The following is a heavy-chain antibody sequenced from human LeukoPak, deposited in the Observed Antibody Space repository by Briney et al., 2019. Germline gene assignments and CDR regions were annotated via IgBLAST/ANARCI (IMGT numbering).Heavy chain of an antibody. CDR1: GGSISSYY. D-gene: IGHD6-6*01. Sequence: LETLSLTCTVSGGSISSYYWSWIRQPPGKGLEWIGYIYYSGSTNYNPSLKSRVTISVDTSKNQFSLKLSSVTAADTAVYYCARLMSGGPTPRREQLVSEMYFQHWGQGTLVTVSS. CDR3: ARLMSGGPTPRREQLVSEMYFQH. V-gene: IGHV4-59*08. J-gene: IGHJ1*01. CDR2: IYYSGST.